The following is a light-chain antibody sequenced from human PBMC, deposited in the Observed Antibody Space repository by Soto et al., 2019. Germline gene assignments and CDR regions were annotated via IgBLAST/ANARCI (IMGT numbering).Light chain of an antibody. CDR1: QTISFY. CDR2: AAS. CDR3: QQSYSIPIT. J-gene: IGKJ5*01. Sequence: DIQMTQSPSSLSASVGDRVTISCRASQTISFYLNWYQQKPGKAHKVLTYAASNLQSGVPSRFSGSGSGTEFTLTISSLQPEDFATYYCQQSYSIPITFGQGTRLEIK. V-gene: IGKV1-39*01.